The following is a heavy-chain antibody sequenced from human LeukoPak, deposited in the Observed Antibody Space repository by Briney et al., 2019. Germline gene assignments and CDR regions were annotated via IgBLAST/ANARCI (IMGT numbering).Heavy chain of an antibody. CDR1: GGTFSSYA. V-gene: IGHV1-69*04. D-gene: IGHD3-22*01. CDR3: ATDGDYYDSSGDDYYYGMDV. Sequence: ASVKVSCKASGGTFSSYAISWVRQAPGQGLEWMGRIIPILGIANYAQKFQGRVTITADKSTSTAYMELSSLRSEDTAVYYCATDGDYYDSSGDDYYYGMDVWGQGTTVTVSS. J-gene: IGHJ6*02. CDR2: IIPILGIA.